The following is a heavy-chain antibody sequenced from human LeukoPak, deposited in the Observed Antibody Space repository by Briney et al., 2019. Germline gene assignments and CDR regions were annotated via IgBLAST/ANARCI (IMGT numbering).Heavy chain of an antibody. CDR1: GFTFSSYA. V-gene: IGHV3-30-3*01. CDR2: ISYDGSNK. J-gene: IGHJ4*02. CDR3: AKEQQLVPIDY. Sequence: GRSLRLSCAASGFTFSSYAMHWVRQAPGKGLEWVAVISYDGSNKYYADSVKGRFTISRDNAKNSLYLQMNSLRAEDTAVYYCAKEQQLVPIDYWGQGTLVTVSS. D-gene: IGHD6-13*01.